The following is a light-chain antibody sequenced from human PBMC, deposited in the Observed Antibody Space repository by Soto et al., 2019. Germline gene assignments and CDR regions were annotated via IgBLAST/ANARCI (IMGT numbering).Light chain of an antibody. V-gene: IGKV1-39*01. CDR2: AAS. J-gene: IGKJ4*01. Sequence: IQLTQSPSSLSTSLRDRVTITFRASQGISSYLAWYQQKPGKAPKLLIYAASSLQTGVSSRFSGSGSGTDFTLTISNLQPDDFATYYCQQTSSTPTFGGGTKVDI. CDR3: QQTSSTPT. CDR1: QGISSY.